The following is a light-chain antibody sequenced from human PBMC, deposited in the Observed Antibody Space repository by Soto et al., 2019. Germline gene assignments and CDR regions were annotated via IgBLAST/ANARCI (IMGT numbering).Light chain of an antibody. CDR1: SSDVGTYNL. V-gene: IGLV2-23*02. J-gene: IGLJ2*01. CDR3: CSYAGSSADVV. CDR2: EVT. Sequence: QSVLTQPASVSGSPGQSITISCTGTSSDVGTYNLVSWYQQHPGKAPKLMIYEVTKRPSGVSHRFSGSKSGNTASLTISGRQAEDEADYYCCSYAGSSADVVFGGGTKLT.